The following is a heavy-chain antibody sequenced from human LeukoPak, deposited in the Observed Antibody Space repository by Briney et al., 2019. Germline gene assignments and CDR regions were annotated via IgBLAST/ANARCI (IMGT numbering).Heavy chain of an antibody. CDR1: GGSISSSSYY. CDR2: IYYSGST. Sequence: SETLSLTCTVSGGSISSSSYYWGWTRQPPGKGLEWIGSIYYSGSTYYNPSLKSRVTISVDTSKNQFSLKLSSVTAADTAVYYCARPRLIAAEFDYWGQGTLVTVSS. V-gene: IGHV4-39*01. CDR3: ARPRLIAAEFDY. D-gene: IGHD6-13*01. J-gene: IGHJ4*02.